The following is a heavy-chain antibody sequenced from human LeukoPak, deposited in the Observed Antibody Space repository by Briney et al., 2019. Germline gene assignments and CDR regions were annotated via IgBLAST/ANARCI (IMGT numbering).Heavy chain of an antibody. CDR1: GFSLSTSGVG. J-gene: IGHJ3*02. Sequence: SGPTLVKPTQTLTLTCTFSGFSLSTSGVGVGWIRQPPGKALEWLALIYWDDAKRYSPSLKSRLTITKDTSKNQVVLTMTNMGPVDTATYYCAQTANIVVTDAFDIWGQGTMVTVSS. CDR2: IYWDDAK. V-gene: IGHV2-5*02. CDR3: AQTANIVVTDAFDI. D-gene: IGHD5-12*01.